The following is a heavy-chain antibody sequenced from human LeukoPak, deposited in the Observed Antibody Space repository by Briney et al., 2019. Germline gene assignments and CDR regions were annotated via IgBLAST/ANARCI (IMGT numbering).Heavy chain of an antibody. J-gene: IGHJ4*02. Sequence: QAGGSLRLSCAASGFTVSSNYMSWVRQAPGKVLEWVSVIYSGGSTYYADSVKGRFTISRDNSKSTLYIQMNSLRAEDTAVYYCARAKPKNMVRGLIMRRESRYYFDYWGQGTLVTVSS. CDR3: ARAKPKNMVRGLIMRRESRYYFDY. V-gene: IGHV3-53*01. CDR1: GFTVSSNY. D-gene: IGHD3-10*01. CDR2: IYSGGST.